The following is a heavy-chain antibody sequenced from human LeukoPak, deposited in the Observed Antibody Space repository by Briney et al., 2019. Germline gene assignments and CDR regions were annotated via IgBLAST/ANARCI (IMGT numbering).Heavy chain of an antibody. J-gene: IGHJ4*02. V-gene: IGHV3-21*01. CDR3: ARHVVAVGFDY. D-gene: IGHD3-22*01. CDR2: ITSSGSYI. CDR1: GFTFSSYT. Sequence: GGSLRLSCAASGFTFSSYTMNWVRQAPGKGLEWVSSITSSGSYIYYADSVMGRFTISRDNTNNSLYLQMNSLRAEDTAVYYCARHVVAVGFDYWGQGTLVTVSS.